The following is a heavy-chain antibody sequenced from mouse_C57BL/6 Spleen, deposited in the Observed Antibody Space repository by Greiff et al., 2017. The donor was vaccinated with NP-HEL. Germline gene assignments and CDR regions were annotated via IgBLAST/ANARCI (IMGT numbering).Heavy chain of an antibody. V-gene: IGHV1-80*01. CDR2: IYPGDGDT. J-gene: IGHJ1*03. CDR3: AREVVARGYFDV. Sequence: VQLVESGAELVKPGASVKISCKASGYAFSSYWMNWVKQRPGKGLEWIGQIYPGDGDTNYNGKFKGKATLTADKSSSTAYMQLSSLTSEDSAVYFCAREVVARGYFDVWGTGTTVTVSS. D-gene: IGHD1-1*01. CDR1: GYAFSSYW.